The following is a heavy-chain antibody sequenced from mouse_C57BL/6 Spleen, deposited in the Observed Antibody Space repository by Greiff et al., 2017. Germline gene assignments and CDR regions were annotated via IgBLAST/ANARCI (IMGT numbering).Heavy chain of an antibody. CDR2: ILPGSGGT. CDR3: ADYDSSDAGYYCAMDY. D-gene: IGHD1-1*01. V-gene: IGHV1-9*01. J-gene: IGHJ4*01. CDR1: GYTFTGYW. Sequence: QVQLKESGAELMKPGASVKLSCKATGYTFTGYWIEWVKQRPGHGLEWIGEILPGSGGTNYNEKFKGKATFTADTSSNTAYMQLSSLTTEGSAIYYGADYDSSDAGYYCAMDYWGQGTSVTVSS.